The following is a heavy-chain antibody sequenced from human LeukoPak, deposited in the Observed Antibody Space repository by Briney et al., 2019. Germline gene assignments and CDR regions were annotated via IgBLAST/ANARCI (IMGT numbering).Heavy chain of an antibody. CDR1: GFTFSSNA. CDR3: AKDLGRGVGTSETLDY. J-gene: IGHJ4*02. Sequence: GGSLRLSCAASGFTFSSNAMHWVRQTPGKGLEWVAVISFDGNNKYYADSVKGRFTISRDNSKNTLFLQINGLRTEDTAVYYCAKDLGRGVGTSETLDYWGQGTLVTVSS. CDR2: ISFDGNNK. D-gene: IGHD1-26*01. V-gene: IGHV3-30*04.